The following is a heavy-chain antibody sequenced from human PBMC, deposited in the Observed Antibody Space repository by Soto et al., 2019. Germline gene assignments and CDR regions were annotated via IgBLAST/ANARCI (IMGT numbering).Heavy chain of an antibody. CDR3: ARVNRVVTYYFDY. Sequence: PSETLSLTCTVSGGSISSTDYYWSWLRQPPGKDLEWIGYIDHSGSTFYNPPLKSRLAMSIDTAKSQFSLRLRSVTGADTAVYYCARVNRVVTYYFDYWGQGALVTVS. V-gene: IGHV4-30-4*01. J-gene: IGHJ4*02. D-gene: IGHD2-15*01. CDR1: GGSISSTDYY. CDR2: IDHSGST.